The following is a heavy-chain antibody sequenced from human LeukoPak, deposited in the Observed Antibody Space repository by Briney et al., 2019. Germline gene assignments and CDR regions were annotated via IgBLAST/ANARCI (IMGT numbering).Heavy chain of an antibody. CDR3: ARRSIAAFDAFDI. Sequence: GGSLRLSCAASGFTFSSYSMNWVRQAPGKGLEWVSSISSSSSYIYYADSVKGRFTISRDNAKNSLYLQMNSLRAEDTAVYYCARRSIAAFDAFDIWGPGTMVTVSS. CDR2: ISSSSSYI. D-gene: IGHD6-6*01. CDR1: GFTFSSYS. V-gene: IGHV3-21*01. J-gene: IGHJ3*02.